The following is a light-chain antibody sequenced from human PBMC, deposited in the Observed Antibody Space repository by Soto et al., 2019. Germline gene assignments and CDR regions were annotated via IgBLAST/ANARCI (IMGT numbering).Light chain of an antibody. Sequence: QSALTQPASVSGSPAQSITIPCTGTSSDVGGYNYVSWYQQHPGKAPKLMIYDVSNRPSGVSNRFSGSKSGNTASLTISGLQAEDEADYYCSSYTTSSTVVFGGGTKVTVL. CDR2: DVS. CDR1: SSDVGGYNY. CDR3: SSYTTSSTVV. V-gene: IGLV2-14*01. J-gene: IGLJ2*01.